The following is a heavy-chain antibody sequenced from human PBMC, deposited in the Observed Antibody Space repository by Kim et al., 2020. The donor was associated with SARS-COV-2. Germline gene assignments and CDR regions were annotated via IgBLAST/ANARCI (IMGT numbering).Heavy chain of an antibody. D-gene: IGHD3-10*01. V-gene: IGHV4-31*02. J-gene: IGHJ5*01. Sequence: NPSLKSRVTILLDTSKNHFSLNLTSATAAATAVYYCARAPIWFGELGWFDSWGQGTLVTVSS. CDR3: ARAPIWFGELGWFDS.